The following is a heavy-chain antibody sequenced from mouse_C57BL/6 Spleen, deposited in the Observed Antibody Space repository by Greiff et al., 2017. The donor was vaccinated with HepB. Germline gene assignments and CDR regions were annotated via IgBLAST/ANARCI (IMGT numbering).Heavy chain of an antibody. CDR2: IDPEDGET. V-gene: IGHV14-2*01. CDR3: ASSGYPAWFDY. J-gene: IGHJ3*01. D-gene: IGHD3-1*01. Sequence: EVKLVESGAELVKPGASVKLSCTASGFNFKDYYMHWVKQRPEQGLEWIGRIDPEDGETKYAQNFQGKATITADTSSNTAYLQLSSLTSEDTAVSYCASSGYPAWFDYWGQGTLVTVSA. CDR1: GFNFKDYY.